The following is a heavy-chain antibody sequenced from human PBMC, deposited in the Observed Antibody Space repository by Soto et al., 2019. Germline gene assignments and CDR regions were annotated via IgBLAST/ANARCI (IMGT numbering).Heavy chain of an antibody. J-gene: IGHJ4*02. Sequence: GGSLRLSCAASGFTFGSYDIHWVRQASGKGLEWVSAVGTAGDTYYSGSAKGRFTISREDAKNSLYLQMSSLRGGDTAVYYCARERGGYFDYWGQGTLVTVSS. CDR3: ARERGGYFDY. CDR1: GFTFGSYD. D-gene: IGHD2-15*01. V-gene: IGHV3-13*01. CDR2: VGTAGDT.